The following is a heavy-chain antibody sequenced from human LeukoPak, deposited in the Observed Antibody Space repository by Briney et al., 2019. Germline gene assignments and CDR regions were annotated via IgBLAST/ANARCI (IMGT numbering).Heavy chain of an antibody. CDR1: GYTFTVYY. D-gene: IGHD3-3*01. CDR3: ARDLSITIFGVSNWFDP. Sequence: GASVKVSCKASGYTFTVYYMHWVRQAPGQGLEWMGRINPKSGGTNYAQKFQGRVTMTRDTPISTAYMELSRLRSDDTAVYYCARDLSITIFGVSNWFDPWGQGTLVTVSS. J-gene: IGHJ5*02. CDR2: INPKSGGT. V-gene: IGHV1-2*06.